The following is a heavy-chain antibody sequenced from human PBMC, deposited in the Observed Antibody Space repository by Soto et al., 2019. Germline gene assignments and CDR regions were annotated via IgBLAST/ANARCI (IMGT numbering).Heavy chain of an antibody. V-gene: IGHV3-23*01. CDR2: ISGSGGST. CDR1: GFTFSSYA. Sequence: HPGGSLRLSCAASGFTFSSYAMSWVRQAPGKGLDWVSAISGSGGSTYYADSVKGRFTISRDNSKNTLYLQMNSLRAEDTAVYYCAKDSPSHFMAYRKNYYFDYWGQGTLVTVSS. J-gene: IGHJ4*02. D-gene: IGHD3-16*01. CDR3: AKDSPSHFMAYRKNYYFDY.